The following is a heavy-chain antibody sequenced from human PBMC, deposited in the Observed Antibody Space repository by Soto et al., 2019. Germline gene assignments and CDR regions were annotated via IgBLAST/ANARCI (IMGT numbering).Heavy chain of an antibody. V-gene: IGHV1-24*01. CDR1: GYTLTGLS. CDR3: ATDLPLGGRVFDY. J-gene: IGHJ4*02. CDR2: FDPEDGET. D-gene: IGHD3-16*01. Sequence: ASVKVSCKVSGYTLTGLSMHWVRQAPGKGLEWMGGFDPEDGETIYAQKFQGRVTMTEDTSTDTAYMELSSLRSEDTAVYYCATDLPLGGRVFDYWGQGTLVTVSS.